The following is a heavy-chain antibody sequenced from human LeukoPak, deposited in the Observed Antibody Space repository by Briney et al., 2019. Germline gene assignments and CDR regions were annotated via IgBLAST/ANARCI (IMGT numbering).Heavy chain of an antibody. J-gene: IGHJ3*02. CDR1: GGSINNYY. V-gene: IGHV4-59*01. D-gene: IGHD3-22*01. Sequence: SETLSLTCTVSGGSINNYYWYWMRQPPGKGLEWIGYVWYSGTTKYNPSLKSRVTISVDTSKNQFSLKLNYVTAADTAVYYCARGISLYYYDSSGYYGIDAFDIWGQGTMVTVSS. CDR2: VWYSGTT. CDR3: ARGISLYYYDSSGYYGIDAFDI.